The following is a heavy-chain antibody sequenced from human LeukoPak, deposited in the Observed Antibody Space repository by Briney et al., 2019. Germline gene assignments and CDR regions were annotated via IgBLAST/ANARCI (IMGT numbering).Heavy chain of an antibody. V-gene: IGHV3-9*01. CDR1: GFTFDDYA. CDR3: AKVDKAAACTRYSSGWLGAVDY. D-gene: IGHD6-19*01. Sequence: GRSLRLSCAASGFTFDDYAMHWVRPAPGEGLGWVSGISWNSGRIGYADSVRGRFTISRDNAKNSLYLQMNSLRAEDTALYYCAKVDKAAACTRYSSGWLGAVDYWGQGTLVTVSS. CDR2: ISWNSGRI. J-gene: IGHJ4*02.